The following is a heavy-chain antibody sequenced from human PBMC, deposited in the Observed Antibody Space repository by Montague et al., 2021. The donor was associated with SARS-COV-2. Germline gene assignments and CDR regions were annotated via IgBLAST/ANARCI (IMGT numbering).Heavy chain of an antibody. Sequence: SETLSLTCAVSGGSISSSHWWSWVRQPPGKVLEWIGEIYRSGSTNYNPSLNSRVTISIHKSKNQFSLKLSSVTAADTAVYYCAREFRTYGYGGQYWYFDLWGRGTLVTVSS. CDR2: IYRSGST. CDR1: GGSISSSHW. V-gene: IGHV4-4*02. J-gene: IGHJ2*01. D-gene: IGHD3-10*01. CDR3: AREFRTYGYGGQYWYFDL.